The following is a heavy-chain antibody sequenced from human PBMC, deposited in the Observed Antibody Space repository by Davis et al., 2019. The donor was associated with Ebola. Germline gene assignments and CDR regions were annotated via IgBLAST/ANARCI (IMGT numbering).Heavy chain of an antibody. CDR3: ARDIPFSSYDY. J-gene: IGHJ4*02. D-gene: IGHD4-11*01. CDR2: IGSDGIHA. Sequence: PGGSLRLSCAASGFTFNSCWMSWVRQAPGKGLEWSSSIGSDGIHAFHADSVKGRFTISRDNAKNSLCLQMNSLRAEDTAVYYCARDIPFSSYDYWGQGTLVTVSS. V-gene: IGHV3-21*01. CDR1: GFTFNSCW.